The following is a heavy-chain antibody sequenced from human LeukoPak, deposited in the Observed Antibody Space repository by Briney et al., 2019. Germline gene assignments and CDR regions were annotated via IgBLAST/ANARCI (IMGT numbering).Heavy chain of an antibody. Sequence: SETLSLTCTVSGDSINSYYWNWIRQPAGKGLEWIGRIFTSGSTNYNPSLKSRVTMSVDLSGNQFSLNVTSVTAADTAVYFCAREIRPIFGAAPSNAGFDSWGQRALVTDSS. V-gene: IGHV4-4*07. CDR1: GDSINSYY. CDR3: AREIRPIFGAAPSNAGFDS. CDR2: IFTSGST. J-gene: IGHJ5*01. D-gene: IGHD3-3*01.